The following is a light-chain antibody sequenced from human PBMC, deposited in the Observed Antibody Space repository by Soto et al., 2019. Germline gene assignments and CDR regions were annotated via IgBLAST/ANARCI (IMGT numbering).Light chain of an antibody. Sequence: QTVVTQEPSFSVSPGGTITLTCGLSSGSVSTNYYPSWYQQTPGQAPRTLIYNTNTRSSGVPGRFSGSILGNKAALTITGAQVDDESVYYCVMFLGSGISVFGGGIKVTVL. V-gene: IGLV8-61*01. J-gene: IGLJ3*02. CDR3: VMFLGSGISV. CDR2: NTN. CDR1: SGSVSTNYY.